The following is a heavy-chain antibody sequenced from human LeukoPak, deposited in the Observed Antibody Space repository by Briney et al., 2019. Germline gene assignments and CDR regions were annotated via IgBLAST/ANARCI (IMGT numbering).Heavy chain of an antibody. CDR1: GGPISNYY. J-gene: IGHJ4*02. V-gene: IGHV4-4*07. CDR3: AREPQLMGADY. Sequence: SETLSLTCTVSGGPISNYYWSWIRQPAGKGLEWIGRIYTSGSTNYNPSLKSRVTMSVDTSKNQFSLKLSSVTAADTAMYYCAREPQLMGADYWGQGTLVTVSS. CDR2: IYTSGST. D-gene: IGHD2-8*01.